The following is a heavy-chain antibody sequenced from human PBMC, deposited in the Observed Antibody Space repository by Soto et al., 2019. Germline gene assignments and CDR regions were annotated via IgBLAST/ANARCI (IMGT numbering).Heavy chain of an antibody. J-gene: IGHJ4*02. Sequence: ASVKVSCKASGYTFTSYYMHWVRQAPGQGLEWMGIINPSGGSTSYAQKFQGRFTISRDNSKNSLYLHMNSLRAEDTAVYYCAKLPQYDILTGYLNYFDYWGQGTLVTVS. CDR2: INPSGGST. CDR3: AKLPQYDILTGYLNYFDY. CDR1: GYTFTSYY. V-gene: IGHV1-46*01. D-gene: IGHD3-9*01.